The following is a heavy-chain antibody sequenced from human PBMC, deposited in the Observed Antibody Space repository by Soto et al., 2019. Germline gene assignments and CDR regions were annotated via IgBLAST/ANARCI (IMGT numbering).Heavy chain of an antibody. J-gene: IGHJ5*02. Sequence: PGGSLRLSCAASGFTFSSDAMSWVRQAPGKGLEWVSAISGSGGSTYYADSVKGRFTISRDNSKNTLYLQMNSLRAEDTAVYYCAKTPDYYGSGSPSGVVWFDPWGQGTLVTVSS. CDR1: GFTFSSDA. V-gene: IGHV3-23*01. CDR2: ISGSGGST. CDR3: AKTPDYYGSGSPSGVVWFDP. D-gene: IGHD3-10*01.